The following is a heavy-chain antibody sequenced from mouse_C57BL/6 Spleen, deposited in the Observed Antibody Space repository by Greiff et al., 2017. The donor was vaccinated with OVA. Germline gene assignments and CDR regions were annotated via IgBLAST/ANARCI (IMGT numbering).Heavy chain of an antibody. CDR1: GFTFSDYG. CDR2: ISSGSSTI. J-gene: IGHJ4*01. Sequence: DVKLVESGGGLVKPGGSLKLSCAASGFTFSDYGMHWVRQAPEKGLEWVAYISSGSSTIYYADTVKGRFTISRDNAKNTLFLQMTSLRSEDTAMYYCARWYDYDGYAMDYWGQGTSVTVSS. V-gene: IGHV5-17*01. CDR3: ARWYDYDGYAMDY. D-gene: IGHD2-4*01.